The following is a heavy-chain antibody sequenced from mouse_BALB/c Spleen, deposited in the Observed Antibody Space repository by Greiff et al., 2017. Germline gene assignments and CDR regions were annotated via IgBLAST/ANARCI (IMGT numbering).Heavy chain of an antibody. J-gene: IGHJ4*01. CDR1: GFTFSSYG. Sequence: DVHLVESGGDLVKPGGSLKLSCAASGFTFSSYGMSWVRQTPDKRLEWVATISSGGSYTYYPDSVKGRFTISRDNAKNTLYLQMSSLKSEDTAMYYCARQVRGTRAMDYWGQGTSVTVSS. CDR3: ARQVRGTRAMDY. D-gene: IGHD2-14*01. CDR2: ISSGGSYT. V-gene: IGHV5-6*01.